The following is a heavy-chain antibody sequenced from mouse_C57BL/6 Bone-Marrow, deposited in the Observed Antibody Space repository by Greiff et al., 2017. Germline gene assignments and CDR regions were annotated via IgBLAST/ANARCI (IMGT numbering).Heavy chain of an antibody. V-gene: IGHV14-4*01. J-gene: IGHJ3*01. CDR2: IDPENGDT. D-gene: IGHD2-3*01. Sequence: EVQLQQSGAELVRPGASVKLSCTASGFNIKDDYMHWVKQRPEQGLEWIGWIDPENGDTESASKFQGKATITADTSSNTAYLQLSSLTSEDTAVYYCTTGYDWFAYWGQGTLVTVSA. CDR1: GFNIKDDY. CDR3: TTGYDWFAY.